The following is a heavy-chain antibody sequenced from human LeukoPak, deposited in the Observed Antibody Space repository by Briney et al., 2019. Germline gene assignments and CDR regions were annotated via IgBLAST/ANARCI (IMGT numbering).Heavy chain of an antibody. CDR3: ARSPRGVVVAAARAGTFDP. J-gene: IGHJ5*02. D-gene: IGHD2-15*01. Sequence: GASVKVSCKASGYTFTSYAMHWVRQAPGQRLEWMGWINAGNGNTKYSQKLQGRVTMTTDTSTSTAYMELRSLRSDDTAVYYCARSPRGVVVAAARAGTFDPWGQGTLVTVSS. V-gene: IGHV1-3*01. CDR1: GYTFTSYA. CDR2: INAGNGNT.